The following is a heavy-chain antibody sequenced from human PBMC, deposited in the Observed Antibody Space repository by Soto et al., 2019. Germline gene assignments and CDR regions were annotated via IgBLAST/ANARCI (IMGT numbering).Heavy chain of an antibody. CDR1: GYTFSDYY. V-gene: IGHV3-11*01. D-gene: IGHD3-3*01. CDR2: IDTSGTKI. Sequence: GGSLILSCAASGYTFSDYYMSWIRQAPGKGLEWISYIDTSGTKIYYADSVKGRFTITRDNAKNSLYLEMNSLRDEDTAVYYCASHYDMWSGYLSPVDYWGQGTLVIVSS. J-gene: IGHJ4*02. CDR3: ASHYDMWSGYLSPVDY.